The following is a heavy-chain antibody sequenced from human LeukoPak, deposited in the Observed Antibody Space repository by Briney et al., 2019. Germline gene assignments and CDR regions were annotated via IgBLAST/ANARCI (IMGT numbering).Heavy chain of an antibody. J-gene: IGHJ4*02. CDR3: ARIIAVAGTSCFDY. V-gene: IGHV1-18*04. D-gene: IGHD6-19*01. Sequence: ASVKVSCKASGYTFTSYYIHWVRQAPGQGLEWMGWISAYNGNTNYAQKLQGRVTMTTDTSTSTAYMELRSLRSDDTAVYYCARIIAVAGTSCFDYWGQGTLVTVSS. CDR1: GYTFTSYY. CDR2: ISAYNGNT.